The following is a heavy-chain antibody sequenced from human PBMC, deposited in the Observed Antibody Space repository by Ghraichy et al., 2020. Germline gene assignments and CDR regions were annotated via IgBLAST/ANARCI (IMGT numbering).Heavy chain of an antibody. CDR3: ASRGHCSGGSCYLDYYYYGMDV. Sequence: GESLNISCAASGFTFSSYAMSWVRQAPGKGLEWVSAISGSGGSTYYADSVKGRFTISRDNSKNTLYLQMNSLRAEDTAVYYCASRGHCSGGSCYLDYYYYGMDVWGQGTTVTVSS. CDR1: GFTFSSYA. V-gene: IGHV3-23*01. D-gene: IGHD2-15*01. CDR2: ISGSGGST. J-gene: IGHJ6*02.